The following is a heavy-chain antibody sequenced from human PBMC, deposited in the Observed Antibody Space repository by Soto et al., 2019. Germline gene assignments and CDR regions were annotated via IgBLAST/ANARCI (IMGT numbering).Heavy chain of an antibody. V-gene: IGHV3-23*01. CDR3: VKDGSSGWPYFDDMDV. Sequence: PGGSLRLSCAASGFTFSSYAMSWVRQAPGKGLEWVSAISGSKKYYADSVKGRFTISRDNSKNTLYLQMSSLRAEDTALYYCVKDGSSGWPYFDDMDVWGQGTTVTVSS. CDR1: GFTFSSYA. CDR2: ISGSKK. D-gene: IGHD6-19*01. J-gene: IGHJ6*02.